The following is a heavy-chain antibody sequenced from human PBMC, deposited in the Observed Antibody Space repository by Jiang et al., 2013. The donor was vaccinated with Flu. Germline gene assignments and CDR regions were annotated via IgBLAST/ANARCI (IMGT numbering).Heavy chain of an antibody. CDR2: IDDRGSI. CDR3: ARLAITIFGNHFDY. D-gene: IGHD3-3*01. J-gene: IGHJ4*02. CDR1: GGSFSDYY. V-gene: IGHV4-34*01. Sequence: LKPSETLSLTCAVYGGSFSDYYWSWIRQSPGKGLEWIGEIDDRGSINYNPSLESRVTISVDTSKNQFSLNLTSVTAADTAVYYCARLAITIFGNHFDYWGQGTLVTVSS.